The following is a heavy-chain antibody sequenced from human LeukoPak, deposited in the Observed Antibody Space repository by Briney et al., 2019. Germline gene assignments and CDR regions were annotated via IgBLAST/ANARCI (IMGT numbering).Heavy chain of an antibody. J-gene: IGHJ4*02. D-gene: IGHD1-1*01. CDR3: AIWTSGNY. V-gene: IGHV3-7*01. Sequence: GGSLRLSCAASEFIFNRSWMNWVRQAPGKGLEWVANMDPSGSQKRYVDSVKGRFTISKDSPGTSVYLDMFGLRAEDAAIYYCAIWTSGNYWGQGTLVTVSS. CDR1: EFIFNRSW. CDR2: MDPSGSQK.